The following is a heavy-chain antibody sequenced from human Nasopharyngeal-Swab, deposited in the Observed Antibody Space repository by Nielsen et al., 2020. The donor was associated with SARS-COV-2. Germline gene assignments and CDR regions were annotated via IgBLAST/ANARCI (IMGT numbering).Heavy chain of an antibody. CDR1: GFTFSSYA. Sequence: GESLKISCVASGFTFSSYAMHWVRQTPGKGLEWVAVISYDGSNKYYADSVKGRFTISRDNSKNSLYLQMNSLRAEDTAVYYCARDTSGYYYSSAFDIWGQGTMVTVSS. J-gene: IGHJ3*02. CDR3: ARDTSGYYYSSAFDI. D-gene: IGHD3-22*01. V-gene: IGHV3-30*04. CDR2: ISYDGSNK.